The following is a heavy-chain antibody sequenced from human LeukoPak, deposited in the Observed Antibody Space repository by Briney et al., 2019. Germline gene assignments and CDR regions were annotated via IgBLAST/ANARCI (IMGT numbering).Heavy chain of an antibody. Sequence: SETLSLTCTVSGGSISGGSSYWGWIRQPPGKGLEWIGSIYYSGSTYYNPSLKSRVTISVDTSKNQFSLKLSSVTAADTAVYYCARDATGGQWLDPIELWGQGTMVTVSS. J-gene: IGHJ3*01. D-gene: IGHD6-19*01. CDR3: ARDATGGQWLDPIEL. CDR1: GGSISGGSSY. V-gene: IGHV4-39*02. CDR2: IYYSGST.